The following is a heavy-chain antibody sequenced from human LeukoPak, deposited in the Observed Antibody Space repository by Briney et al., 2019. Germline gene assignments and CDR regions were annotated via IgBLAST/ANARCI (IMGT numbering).Heavy chain of an antibody. D-gene: IGHD7-27*01. CDR1: GYTFTGYY. CDR2: INPNSGGT. CDR3: AREGMILPSGTGENCFDP. J-gene: IGHJ5*02. V-gene: IGHV1-2*02. Sequence: ASVKVSCTASGYTFTGYYMHWVRQAPGQGLEWMGWINPNSGGTNYAQKFQGRVTMTRDTSISTAYMELSRLRSDDTAVYYCAREGMILPSGTGENCFDPWGQGTLVTVSS.